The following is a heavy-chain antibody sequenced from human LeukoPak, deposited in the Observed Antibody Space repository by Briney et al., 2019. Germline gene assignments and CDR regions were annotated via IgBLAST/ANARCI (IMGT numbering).Heavy chain of an antibody. CDR3: ARCSSWYLEYFQL. J-gene: IGHJ1*01. CDR1: GFTFSSYS. D-gene: IGHD6-13*01. CDR2: ISSSSSTI. V-gene: IGHV3-48*01. Sequence: GGSLRLSCAASGFTFSSYSTNWVRQAPGKGLEWVSYISSSSSTIYYADSVKGRFTISRDSAKKSLYLQMNSLTVEDTAVYYCARCSSWYLEYFQLWGQGTLVTVSS.